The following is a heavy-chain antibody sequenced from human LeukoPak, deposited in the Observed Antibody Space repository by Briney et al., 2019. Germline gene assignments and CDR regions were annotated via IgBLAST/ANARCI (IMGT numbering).Heavy chain of an antibody. CDR3: ASSCSAGNCPFDT. CDR2: IHSANGYI. J-gene: IGHJ5*02. D-gene: IGHD2-15*01. Sequence: GGSLRLSCVASKFTFSAYTMHWVRQAPGKGLEWVSCIHSANGYIYYADSVKGRFTISRDNAESSLYLQMTSLRAEDTAVYYCASSCSAGNCPFDTWGQGTLVTVSS. V-gene: IGHV3-21*01. CDR1: KFTFSAYT.